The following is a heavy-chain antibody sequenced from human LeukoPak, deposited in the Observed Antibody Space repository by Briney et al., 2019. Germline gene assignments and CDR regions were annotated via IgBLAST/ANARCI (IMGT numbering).Heavy chain of an antibody. D-gene: IGHD1-20*01. CDR1: VDIFSSYT. CDR3: ARGLTGAPPTYKDKAMGV. V-gene: IGHV1-69*02. CDR2: IIPIIGVT. Sequence: SVKVSCKASVDIFSSYTFSWVRQAPGQGLEWMGKIIPIIGVTNSAHKFRGRVSLTADKSTSTAYVFLSGLSSDDTAGYSCARGLTGAPPTYKDKAMGVWGQGTTVTVSS. J-gene: IGHJ6*02.